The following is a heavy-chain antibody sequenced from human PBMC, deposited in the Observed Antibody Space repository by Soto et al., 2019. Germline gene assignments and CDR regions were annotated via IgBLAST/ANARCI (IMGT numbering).Heavy chain of an antibody. CDR2: IYRDDDK. Sequence: QITLKESGPTLVKPTQTLTLTCTFSGFSLSTSGVGVGWIRQPPGKALEWLALIYRDDDKRYSPSLKSRLTITKDTSKNQVVLTMTNMDPVDTATYYCAHRRRLNIGGYSSSWYNYWGQGTLVTVSS. D-gene: IGHD6-13*01. CDR1: GFSLSTSGVG. J-gene: IGHJ4*02. V-gene: IGHV2-5*02. CDR3: AHRRRLNIGGYSSSWYNY.